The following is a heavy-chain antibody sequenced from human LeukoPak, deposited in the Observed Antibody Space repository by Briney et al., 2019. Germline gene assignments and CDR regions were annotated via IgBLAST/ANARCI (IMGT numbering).Heavy chain of an antibody. D-gene: IGHD1-26*01. CDR2: ISYDGSNK. J-gene: IGHJ3*02. CDR1: GFTFSSYA. CDR3: AKEDSGSYSHSFDI. V-gene: IGHV3-30*18. Sequence: GGSLRLSCAASGFTFSSYAMHWVRQAPGKGLEWVAVISYDGSNKYYADSVKGRFTISRDNSKNTLYLQMNSLRAEDTAVYHCAKEDSGSYSHSFDIWGQGTMVTVSS.